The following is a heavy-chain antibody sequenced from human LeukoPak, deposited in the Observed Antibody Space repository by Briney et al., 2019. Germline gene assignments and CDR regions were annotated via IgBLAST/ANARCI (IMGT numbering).Heavy chain of an antibody. CDR2: SGSS. V-gene: IGHV4-59*11. D-gene: IGHD3-10*01. CDR3: ARTRRHYYGSGKNLTPWPAGLDV. CDR1: GGSFSDLY. Sequence: SETLSLTCTVSGGSFSDLYWTWIRQSPGQGLEWIGYSGSSNYNPSLKSRVTISVDTSKRDFSLTLSSVTAADTGIYYCARTRRHYYGSGKNLTPWPAGLDVWGQGTTVIVS. J-gene: IGHJ6*02.